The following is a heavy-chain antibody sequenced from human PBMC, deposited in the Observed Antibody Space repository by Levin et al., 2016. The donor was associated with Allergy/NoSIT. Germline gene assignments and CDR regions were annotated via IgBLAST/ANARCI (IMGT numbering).Heavy chain of an antibody. Sequence: SETLSLTCTVSGGSISSSSYYWGWIRQPPGKGLEWIGSIYYSGSTYYNPSLKSRVTMSVDTSKNQFSLKLSSVTAADTAVYYCARRRVNGPYGETGIDYWGQGTLVTVSS. CDR3: ARRRVNGPYGETGIDY. J-gene: IGHJ4*02. CDR1: GGSISSSSYY. D-gene: IGHD4-17*01. CDR2: IYYSGST. V-gene: IGHV4-39*07.